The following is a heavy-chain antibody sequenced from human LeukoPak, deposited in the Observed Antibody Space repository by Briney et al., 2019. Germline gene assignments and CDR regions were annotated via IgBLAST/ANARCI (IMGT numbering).Heavy chain of an antibody. Sequence: PGGSLRLSCAASGFSFSTYYVNWVRQAPGKWLEWVSCISSSSTYIYYSDSVRGRFAISRDNAKNPLYLQMNSLGAEDTAVYYCVRENHGSFDYWGQGSLVTVSS. J-gene: IGHJ4*02. D-gene: IGHD1-14*01. CDR1: GFSFSTYY. CDR2: ISSSSTYI. V-gene: IGHV3-21*01. CDR3: VRENHGSFDY.